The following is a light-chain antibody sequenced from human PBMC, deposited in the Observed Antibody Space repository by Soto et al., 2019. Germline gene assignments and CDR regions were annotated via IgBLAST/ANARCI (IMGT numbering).Light chain of an antibody. CDR1: QSVSSN. CDR3: QQYGNSRGT. Sequence: EIVMTQSPATLSVSPGERATLSCRASQSVSSNLAWYQQKPGQAPRLLIYGASTRAPGIPDRFSGSGSGTDFTLTISGLEPEDSAVYYCQQYGNSRGTFGQGTKVDIK. CDR2: GAS. J-gene: IGKJ1*01. V-gene: IGKV3-20*01.